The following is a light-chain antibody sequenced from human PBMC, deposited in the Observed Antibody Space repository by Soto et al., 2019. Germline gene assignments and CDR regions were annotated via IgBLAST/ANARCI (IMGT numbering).Light chain of an antibody. V-gene: IGKV3-20*01. CDR1: QSVSSSY. CDR3: QQYGSSPVT. CDR2: GAS. Sequence: EIVLTQSPGTLSLSPGERATLSCRASQSVSSSYLAWYQQKPGQAPRLXIYGASSRATGIPDRFSGSGSGTDFTLTISRLEPEDFAVYYCQQYGSSPVTFGQGTKVDIK. J-gene: IGKJ1*01.